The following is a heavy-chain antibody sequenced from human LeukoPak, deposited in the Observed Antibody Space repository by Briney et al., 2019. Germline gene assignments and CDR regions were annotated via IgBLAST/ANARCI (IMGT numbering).Heavy chain of an antibody. J-gene: IGHJ5*02. CDR3: ARGRVYSSSSGFDP. CDR2: INHSGST. D-gene: IGHD6-6*01. Sequence: PSETLSLTCAVYGGSFSGYYWSWIRQPPGKGLEWIGEINHSGSTNYNPSLKSRVTISVDTSKNQFSLKLSSVTAADTAVYYCARGRVYSSSSGFDPWGQGTLVTVSS. CDR1: GGSFSGYY. V-gene: IGHV4-34*01.